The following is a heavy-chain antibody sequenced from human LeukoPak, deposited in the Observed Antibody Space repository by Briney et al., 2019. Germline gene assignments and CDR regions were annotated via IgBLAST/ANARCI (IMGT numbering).Heavy chain of an antibody. Sequence: PGRSLRPSCAASGFTFSNYGMHWVRQAPGKGLEWVAAISFDGSNQFYADSVKGRFTISRDNAKSTLYLQMNSLRVEDTAVYYCAKDRCNSTSCYIYYYHGMEVWGQGTTVTVSS. D-gene: IGHD2-2*01. CDR1: GFTFSNYG. J-gene: IGHJ6*02. CDR2: ISFDGSNQ. V-gene: IGHV3-30*18. CDR3: AKDRCNSTSCYIYYYHGMEV.